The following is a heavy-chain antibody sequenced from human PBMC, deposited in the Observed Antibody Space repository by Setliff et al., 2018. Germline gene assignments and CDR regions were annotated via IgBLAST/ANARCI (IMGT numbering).Heavy chain of an antibody. CDR1: GFIFSTYW. V-gene: IGHV3-7*01. J-gene: IGHJ2*01. CDR2: IKQDSTEK. Sequence: GGSLRLSCAASGFIFSTYWMSWVRQAPGKGLEWVANIKQDSTEKYYVDSVRGRFTISRDNAKNSMYLQMNSLRADDTAVYYCARGGVFASAYLDLWGRGTLVTVS. D-gene: IGHD3-16*01. CDR3: ARGGVFASAYLDL.